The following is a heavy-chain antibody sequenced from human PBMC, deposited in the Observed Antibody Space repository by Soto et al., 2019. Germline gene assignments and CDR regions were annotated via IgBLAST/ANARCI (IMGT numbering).Heavy chain of an antibody. CDR1: GGSFSGYY. Sequence: SETLSLTCAVYGGSFSGYYWSWIRQPPGKGLEWIGEINHSGSTNYNPSLKSRVTISVDTSKNQFSLKLSSVTAADTAVYYCAARLADNSGYDPRPFDYWGQGTLVTVSS. V-gene: IGHV4-34*01. CDR3: AARLADNSGYDPRPFDY. J-gene: IGHJ4*02. D-gene: IGHD5-12*01. CDR2: INHSGST.